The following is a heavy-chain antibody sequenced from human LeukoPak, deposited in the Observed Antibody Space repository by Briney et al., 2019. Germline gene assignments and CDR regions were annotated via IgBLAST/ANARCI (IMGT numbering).Heavy chain of an antibody. CDR1: GGTFSSYA. V-gene: IGHV1-69*13. Sequence: ASVKVSCKASGGTFSSYAIGWVRQAPGQGLEWMGGIIPIFGTANYAQKFQGRVTITADESTSTAYMELSSLRSEDTAVYYCARVPGRFADYWGQGTLVTVSS. CDR3: ARVPGRFADY. D-gene: IGHD3-10*01. J-gene: IGHJ4*02. CDR2: IIPIFGTA.